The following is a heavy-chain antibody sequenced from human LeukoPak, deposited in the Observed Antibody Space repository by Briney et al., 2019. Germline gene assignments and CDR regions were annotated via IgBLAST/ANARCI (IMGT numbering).Heavy chain of an antibody. D-gene: IGHD3-22*01. V-gene: IGHV4-61*02. Sequence: PSETLSLTCTVSGGSISSGSYYWSWIRQAAGKGLEWIGRIYASGSTKYNPSLKSRVTISVDTSKNQFSLKLSSVTAADTAVYYCARAYYYDRSGLFGGYFDYWGQGTLVTVSS. J-gene: IGHJ4*02. CDR1: GGSISSGSYY. CDR2: IYASGST. CDR3: ARAYYYDRSGLFGGYFDY.